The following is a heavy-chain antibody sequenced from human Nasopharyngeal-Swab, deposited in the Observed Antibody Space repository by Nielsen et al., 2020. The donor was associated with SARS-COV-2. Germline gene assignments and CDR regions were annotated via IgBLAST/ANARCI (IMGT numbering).Heavy chain of an antibody. CDR3: AAAKAARQGYYYYGMDV. CDR1: GFTFTSSA. D-gene: IGHD6-6*01. J-gene: IGHJ6*02. Sequence: SVKVSCKASGFTFTSSAVQWVRQARGQRLERIGWIVVGSGNTNYAQKFQERVTITRDMSTSTAYMELSSLRSEDTAVYYCAAAKAARQGYYYYGMDVWGQGTTVTVSS. V-gene: IGHV1-58*01. CDR2: IVVGSGNT.